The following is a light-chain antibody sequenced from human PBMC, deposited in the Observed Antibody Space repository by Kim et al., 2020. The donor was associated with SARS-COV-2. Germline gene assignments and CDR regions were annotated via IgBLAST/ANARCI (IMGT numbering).Light chain of an antibody. CDR1: QNISFY. CDR2: DAS. CDR3: QQFERLPLT. J-gene: IGKJ4*01. V-gene: IGKV1-33*01. Sequence: DIQMTQSPTSLSASVGDRVTLTCQASQNISFYLNWYQQRPGKAPKLLIFDASKLEPGVPSRFSGSGSGTDFNLIINSLQPEDFATYICQQFERLPLTFGGGTKVDIK.